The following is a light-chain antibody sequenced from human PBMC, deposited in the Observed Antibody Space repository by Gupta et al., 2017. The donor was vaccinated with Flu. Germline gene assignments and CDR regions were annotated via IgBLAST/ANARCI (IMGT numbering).Light chain of an antibody. CDR2: RDS. CDR1: KIGTKD. V-gene: IGLV3-9*01. CDR3: QVWDNSIPYV. Sequence: GGDKIGTKDVHWYQRKPGQAPVLVIYRDSSRPSGIPERFSGSNSGNTATLTISRAQAGDEADYYCQVWDNSIPYVFGTGTKVTVL. J-gene: IGLJ1*01.